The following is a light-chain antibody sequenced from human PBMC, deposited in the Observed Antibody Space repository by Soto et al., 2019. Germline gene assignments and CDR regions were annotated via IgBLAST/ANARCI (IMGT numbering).Light chain of an antibody. CDR3: QEYGSSPPRYT. V-gene: IGKV3-20*01. J-gene: IGKJ2*01. CDR1: QSLNSNF. Sequence: EFVLTQSPGTLSLSPGERATLSCRASQSLNSNFLAWYQQRPGQAPRLLIYGASTRVTGVPDRFSGSGSGTDFTLTISRLEPEDFAVYYCQEYGSSPPRYTFGQGTKLEI. CDR2: GAS.